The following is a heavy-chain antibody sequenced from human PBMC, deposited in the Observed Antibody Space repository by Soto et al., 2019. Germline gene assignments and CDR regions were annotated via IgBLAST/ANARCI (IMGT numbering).Heavy chain of an antibody. J-gene: IGHJ4*02. CDR2: INPSGGST. D-gene: IGHD1-26*01. Sequence: QVQLVQSGAEVKKPGASVKFSCKAAGYTFTTYYIHWVRQAPGQGLEWMGIINPSGGSTSYAQKFQGRVTMTRDASTSTVYMEMSSLKSEDTAVYYCARGSSGSYVNYFGSWGQGTLVTVSS. CDR1: GYTFTTYY. V-gene: IGHV1-46*01. CDR3: ARGSSGSYVNYFGS.